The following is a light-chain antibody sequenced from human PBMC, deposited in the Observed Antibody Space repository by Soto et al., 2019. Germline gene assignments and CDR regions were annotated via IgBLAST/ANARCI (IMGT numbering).Light chain of an antibody. CDR3: QQYVTSPA. CDR1: QSVSSNY. J-gene: IGKJ1*01. Sequence: EIVLTQSPGTLSLSPGERATLSCRASQSVSSNYLAWYQQKPGQAPRLLIYGASRRATGIPDRFSGSGSGTDFTLTIGRLEPEDFAVYYCQQYVTSPAFGQGTKVEIK. CDR2: GAS. V-gene: IGKV3-20*01.